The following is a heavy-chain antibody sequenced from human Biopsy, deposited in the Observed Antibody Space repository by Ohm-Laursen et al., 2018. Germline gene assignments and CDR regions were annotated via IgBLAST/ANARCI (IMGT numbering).Heavy chain of an antibody. Sequence: SQTLSLTCTVSGDSVTKYYWSWIRQRPGKGLEWIGHSYYSEISNYNPTLQSRVSISVDTSRNQVSLTLSSLTAADTAVYYCARDSGILNYGNFKYSHYYGMDVWGQGTKVTVSS. CDR3: ARDSGILNYGNFKYSHYYGMDV. J-gene: IGHJ6*02. V-gene: IGHV4-59*02. CDR2: SYYSEIS. D-gene: IGHD4-11*01. CDR1: GDSVTKYY.